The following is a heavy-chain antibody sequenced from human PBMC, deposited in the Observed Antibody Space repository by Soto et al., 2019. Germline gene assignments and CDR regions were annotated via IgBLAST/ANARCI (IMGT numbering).Heavy chain of an antibody. CDR3: ARRYGSAIDY. Sequence: SETLSLTCTVSGGTISSWYWSWIRQPPGKGLEWIGYIYYSGSTNCNPSLKSPVTISVDTSKNQFSLKLSSVTAADTAVYYCARRYGSAIDYWGQGTLVTVS. D-gene: IGHD1-26*01. V-gene: IGHV4-59*08. CDR1: GGTISSWY. J-gene: IGHJ4*02. CDR2: IYYSGST.